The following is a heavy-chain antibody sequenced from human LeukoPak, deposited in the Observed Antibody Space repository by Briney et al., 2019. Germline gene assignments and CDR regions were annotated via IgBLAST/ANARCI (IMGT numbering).Heavy chain of an antibody. J-gene: IGHJ4*02. CDR2: IYSGGST. V-gene: IGHV3-53*01. D-gene: IGHD6-13*01. CDR3: ARDPLGSLGSGDSSSWPYYFDY. Sequence: PGGSLRLSCAASGFTVSSNYMSWLRQAPGKGVEWVSVIYSGGSTYFADSVKGRYTIPRDNSKNTLYLQMNSLRAEDTAVYYCARDPLGSLGSGDSSSWPYYFDYWGQGTLVTVSS. CDR1: GFTVSSNY.